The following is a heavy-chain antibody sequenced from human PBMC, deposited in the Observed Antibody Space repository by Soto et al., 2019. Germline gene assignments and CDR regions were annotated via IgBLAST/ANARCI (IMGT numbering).Heavy chain of an antibody. D-gene: IGHD3-10*01. Sequence: GGSLRLSCTASGFTFGDYAMSWVRQAPGKGLEWVGFIRSKAYGGTTEYAASVKGRFTISRDDSKSIAYLQMNSLKTEDTAVYYCTRDGVVRGVTLVYYGMDVWGQGTTVTVSS. J-gene: IGHJ6*02. CDR3: TRDGVVRGVTLVYYGMDV. V-gene: IGHV3-49*04. CDR2: IRSKAYGGTT. CDR1: GFTFGDYA.